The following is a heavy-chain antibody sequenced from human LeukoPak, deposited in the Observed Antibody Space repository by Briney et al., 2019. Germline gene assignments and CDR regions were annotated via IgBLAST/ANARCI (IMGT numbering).Heavy chain of an antibody. V-gene: IGHV3-53*01. Sequence: PGGSLRLPCAASGFTVSSNYMSWVRQAPGKGLEWVSVIYSGGSTYYADSVKGRFTVSRDNSKNMLYLQMNSLRVEDTAVYYCAGDTSGYYYVDYWGQGTLVTVSS. J-gene: IGHJ4*02. D-gene: IGHD3-22*01. CDR1: GFTVSSNY. CDR2: IYSGGST. CDR3: AGDTSGYYYVDY.